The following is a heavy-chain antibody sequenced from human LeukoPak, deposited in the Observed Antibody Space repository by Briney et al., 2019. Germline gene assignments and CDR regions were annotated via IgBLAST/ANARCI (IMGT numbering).Heavy chain of an antibody. CDR2: ISSSSSTI. D-gene: IGHD4-23*01. J-gene: IGHJ6*03. V-gene: IGHV3-48*01. Sequence: QAGGSLRLSCAASGFTFSSYSMNWVRQAPGKGLEWVSYISSSSSTIYYADSVKGRFTISRDNAKNSLYLQMNSLRAEDTAVYYCARGDYGGNRYYYYYMDVWGKGTTVTVSS. CDR1: GFTFSSYS. CDR3: ARGDYGGNRYYYYYMDV.